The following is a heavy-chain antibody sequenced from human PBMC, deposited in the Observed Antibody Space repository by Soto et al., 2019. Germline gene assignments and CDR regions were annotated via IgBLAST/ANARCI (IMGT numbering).Heavy chain of an antibody. CDR3: ARDLGSTNYYFDY. CDR1: GFTFSSYG. J-gene: IGHJ4*02. Sequence: GGSLRLSCEASGFTFSSYGFHWVRQAPGEGLEWVAVIWYDGSKTYYVESVKGRFTISRDNSKNTLYLQMNSLRAEDTAVYCCARDLGSTNYYFDYWGLGTLVTVSS. D-gene: IGHD5-12*01. V-gene: IGHV3-33*01. CDR2: IWYDGSKT.